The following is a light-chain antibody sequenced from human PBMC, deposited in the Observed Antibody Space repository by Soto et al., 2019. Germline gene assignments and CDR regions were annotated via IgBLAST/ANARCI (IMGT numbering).Light chain of an antibody. CDR3: LHYSSYPLS. CDR2: RAS. Sequence: DIQMTQSPSTLSASVGDRITITCWASQSISSWLAWYQQKPGKAPKFLISRASTLESGVPSRFSGSGSGTEFTLTISSLQPDDFATYYCLHYSSYPLSFGGGTKVESK. V-gene: IGKV1-5*03. CDR1: QSISSW. J-gene: IGKJ4*01.